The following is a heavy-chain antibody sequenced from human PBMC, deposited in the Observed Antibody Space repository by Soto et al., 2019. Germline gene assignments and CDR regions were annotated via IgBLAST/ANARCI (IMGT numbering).Heavy chain of an antibody. V-gene: IGHV4-30-4*01. D-gene: IGHD6-13*01. CDR3: ARERPDGSRLDP. CDR2: IYYCGST. Sequence: QVQLQESGPGLVKPSQTLSLTCTVSGGSISSGDYYWSSIRQPPGKGLEWIGYIYYCGSTYYNPARNSRVTISVDTSKNQFSLKLSSVTAADTAVYYCARERPDGSRLDPWGQGTLVTVSS. J-gene: IGHJ5*02. CDR1: GGSISSGDYY.